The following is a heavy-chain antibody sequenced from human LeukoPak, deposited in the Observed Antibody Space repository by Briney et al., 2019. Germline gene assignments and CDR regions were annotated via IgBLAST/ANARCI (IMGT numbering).Heavy chain of an antibody. Sequence: PGGSLRLSCAASGFTFSSYWMHWVRQAPGKGLVWVSRINSDGSSTSYADSVKGRFTISRDNAKNTLYLQMNSLRAEDTAVYYCARALDDSSGYYPFDYWGQGALVTVSS. CDR1: GFTFSSYW. CDR3: ARALDDSSGYYPFDY. J-gene: IGHJ4*02. V-gene: IGHV3-74*01. D-gene: IGHD3-22*01. CDR2: INSDGSST.